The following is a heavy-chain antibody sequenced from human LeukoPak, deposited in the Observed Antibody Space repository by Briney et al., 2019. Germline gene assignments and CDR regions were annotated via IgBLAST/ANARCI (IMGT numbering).Heavy chain of an antibody. CDR3: ARGRYSNYAY. Sequence: SETLSLTCTVSGGSISSYYWSWIRQPPGKGLEWIGYIYYSGSTYYNPSLKSRVTISVDTSKNQFSLKLSSVTAADTAVYYCARGRYSNYAYWGQGTLVTVSS. D-gene: IGHD4-11*01. CDR1: GGSISSYY. J-gene: IGHJ4*02. V-gene: IGHV4-59*12. CDR2: IYYSGST.